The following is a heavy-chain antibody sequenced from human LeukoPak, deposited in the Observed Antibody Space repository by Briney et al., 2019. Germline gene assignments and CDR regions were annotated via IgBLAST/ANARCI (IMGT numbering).Heavy chain of an antibody. CDR2: LRSNGDTA. V-gene: IGHV3-23*01. Sequence: GGSLRLSCAASGFTFSSFAMTWVRQAPGTGLEWVSTLRSNGDTAYNADSVKGRFTISRDNSKNTVYLQMKILRVEDTAIYYCARGQELDDGVFDSWGQGTLVTVSA. J-gene: IGHJ4*02. D-gene: IGHD1-1*01. CDR3: ARGQELDDGVFDS. CDR1: GFTFSSFA.